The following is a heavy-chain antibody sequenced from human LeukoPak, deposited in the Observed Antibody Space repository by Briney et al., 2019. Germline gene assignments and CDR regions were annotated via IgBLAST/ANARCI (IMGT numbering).Heavy chain of an antibody. Sequence: GGSLRLSCAASGFAFRSYVVNWVRQAPGKGLEWVSSISASGSDVKYADSVTGRFTVSRDNAKISLYLEMNSLRAEDTAVYYCARRTAAGPFVYWGQGTLVTVSS. CDR1: GFAFRSYV. D-gene: IGHD6-13*01. V-gene: IGHV3-21*01. J-gene: IGHJ4*02. CDR3: ARRTAAGPFVY. CDR2: ISASGSDV.